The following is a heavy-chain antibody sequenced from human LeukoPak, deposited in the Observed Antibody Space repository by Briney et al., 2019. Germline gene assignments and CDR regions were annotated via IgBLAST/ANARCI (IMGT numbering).Heavy chain of an antibody. V-gene: IGHV3-30-3*02. CDR1: GFTSSSYA. CDR3: AKGARVGIVVVIFDY. D-gene: IGHD3-22*01. Sequence: GGSLRLSCAASGFTSSSYAMHWVRQAPGKGLEWVAVISYDGSNKYYADSVKGRFTISRDNSKNTLYLQMNSLRAEDTALYYCAKGARVGIVVVIFDYWGQGTLVTVSS. J-gene: IGHJ4*02. CDR2: ISYDGSNK.